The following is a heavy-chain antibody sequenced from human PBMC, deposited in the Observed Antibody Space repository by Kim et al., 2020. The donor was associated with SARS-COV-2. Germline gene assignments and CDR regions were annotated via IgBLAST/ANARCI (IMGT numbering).Heavy chain of an antibody. V-gene: IGHV4-59*01. CDR3: ARSFCSGGSCSPYNWFDP. D-gene: IGHD2-15*01. J-gene: IGHJ5*02. CDR1: GGSISDYY. Sequence: SETLSLTCTVSGGSISDYYWSWIRQPPGKGLEYIGYIYNSGSTNYNSSLKSRVTISLDTSKSQFSLKLSSVTAADTAVYYCARSFCSGGSCSPYNWFDPWGQGTLVTVSS. CDR2: IYNSGST.